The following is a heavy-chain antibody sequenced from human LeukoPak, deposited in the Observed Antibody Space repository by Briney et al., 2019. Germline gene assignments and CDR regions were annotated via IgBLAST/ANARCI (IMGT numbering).Heavy chain of an antibody. CDR3: ARCRWYYDFWSGPRAFDI. Sequence: PGGSLRLSCVASGFTFTYSGLHWVRQAPGKGLEWVAVIWYDGSKKYYADSVKGRFTISRDDSKNTLYLQMNSLRAEDTAVYYCARCRWYYDFWSGPRAFDIWGQGTMVTVSS. J-gene: IGHJ3*02. V-gene: IGHV3-33*01. D-gene: IGHD3-3*01. CDR1: GFTFTYSG. CDR2: IWYDGSKK.